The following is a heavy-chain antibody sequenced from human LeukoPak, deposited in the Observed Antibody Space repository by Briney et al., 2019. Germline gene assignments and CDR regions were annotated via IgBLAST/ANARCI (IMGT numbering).Heavy chain of an antibody. CDR2: IYYSGST. J-gene: IGHJ3*02. D-gene: IGHD3-22*01. Sequence: SETLSLTCTVSGGSISSYYWSWIRQPPGKGLEWIGYIYYSGSTNYNPSPKSRVTISVDTSKNQFSLKLSSVTAADTAVYYCARSPITMISQSGLPRSIDAFDIWGQGTMVTVSS. CDR1: GGSISSYY. V-gene: IGHV4-59*08. CDR3: ARSPITMISQSGLPRSIDAFDI.